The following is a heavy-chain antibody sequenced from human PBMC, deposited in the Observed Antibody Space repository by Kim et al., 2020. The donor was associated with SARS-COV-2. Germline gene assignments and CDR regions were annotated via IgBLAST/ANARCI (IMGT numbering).Heavy chain of an antibody. CDR2: ISRSSSYV. CDR3: ARDRSKTSCSSN. D-gene: IGHD2-15*01. J-gene: IGHJ4*02. V-gene: IGHV3-48*02. CDR1: GFIFSSSS. Sequence: GGSLRLSCAASGFIFSSSSINWVRQAPGKGLEWVSCISRSSSYVYYSDSVKGRFTISRDNAKNSLYLQMNSLRDEDTAVYYCARDRSKTSCSSNWGQGTL.